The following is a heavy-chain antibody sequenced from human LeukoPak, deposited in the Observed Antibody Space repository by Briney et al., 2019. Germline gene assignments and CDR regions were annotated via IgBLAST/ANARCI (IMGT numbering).Heavy chain of an antibody. D-gene: IGHD4-11*01. CDR2: ISGRSTHI. CDR3: VRAFPPLRTATAGDF. CDR1: GFTFSDCD. J-gene: IGHJ4*02. Sequence: GGSLRLSCTASGFTFSDCDMNWVRQAPGKGLEWVSSISGRSTHIYYGDSVKGRFSISRDNAQNLVFLQMNSLRVEDTAVYYCVRAFPPLRTATAGDFWGQGVLATVSS. V-gene: IGHV3-21*06.